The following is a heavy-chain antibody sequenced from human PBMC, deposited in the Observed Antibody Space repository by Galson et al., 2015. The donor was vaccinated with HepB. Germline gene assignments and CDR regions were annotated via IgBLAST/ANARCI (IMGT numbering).Heavy chain of an antibody. CDR1: GSTFRSYD. D-gene: IGHD1-1*01. CDR3: AREGRSINWDDWYFVR. V-gene: IGHV3-13*01. J-gene: IGHJ2*01. Sequence: SLRLSCAVSGSTFRSYDMHWVRQVIGKGLEWVSAIGKGGDTYYAGSVKGRFTISRENANNTLYLQMNSLRAGDTAIYYCAREGRSINWDDWYFVRWGRGTLVPVAS. CDR2: IGKGGDT.